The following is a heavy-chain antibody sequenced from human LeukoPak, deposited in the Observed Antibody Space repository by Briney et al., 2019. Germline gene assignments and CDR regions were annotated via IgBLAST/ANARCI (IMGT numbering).Heavy chain of an antibody. CDR2: IYDDDQT. D-gene: IGHD4-11*01. J-gene: IGHJ4*02. V-gene: IGHV3-53*01. Sequence: PGGSLRLSCAASGFTVTSNYMSCVRQAPGKGLEWVSIIYDDDQTHYADSVRGRFTISRDKSKNTLYFQMNSLRAEDTAVYYCARHYSDFLTYFDFWGQGTLVTVSS. CDR3: ARHYSDFLTYFDF. CDR1: GFTVTSNY.